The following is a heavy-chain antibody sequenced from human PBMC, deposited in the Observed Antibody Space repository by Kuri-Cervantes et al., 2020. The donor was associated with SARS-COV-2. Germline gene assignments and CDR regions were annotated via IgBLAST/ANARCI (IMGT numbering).Heavy chain of an antibody. J-gene: IGHJ4*02. CDR1: GGSISSYY. D-gene: IGHD3-3*01. CDR3: ARGKYDFWSGKSFDY. CDR2: IYYSGST. V-gene: IGHV4-59*01. Sequence: SETLSLTCTVSGGSISSYYWSWIRQPPGKGLEWIGYIYYSGSTNYNPSLKSRVTISVDTSKNQFSLKLSSVTAADTAVYYCARGKYDFWSGKSFDYWGQGTLVTVSS.